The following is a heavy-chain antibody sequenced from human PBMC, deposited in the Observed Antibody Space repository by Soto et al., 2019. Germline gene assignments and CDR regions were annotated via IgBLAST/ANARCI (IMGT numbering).Heavy chain of an antibody. Sequence: EVQLLESGGGLVQPGGSLRLSCAASGFTFSSYAMSWVRQAPGKGLEWVSAIRGSGGSTYYADSVKGRFTISRDNSKNTLYLQMNSLRAEDTAGYYCAIWGERYYVGYYFDYWGQGTLVTVSS. CDR1: GFTFSSYA. J-gene: IGHJ4*01. CDR2: IRGSGGST. V-gene: IGHV3-23*01. CDR3: AIWGERYYVGYYFDY. D-gene: IGHD1-26*01.